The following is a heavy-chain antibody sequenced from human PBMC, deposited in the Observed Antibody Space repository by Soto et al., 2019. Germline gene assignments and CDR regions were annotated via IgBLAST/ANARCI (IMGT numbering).Heavy chain of an antibody. CDR2: MNTNTGNT. Sequence: QVQLVQSGAEVKKPGASVKVSCKASGYTFTSSDVNWVRQASGQGLEWLGWMNTNTGNTGYAQKLQGRVTMTRNTSISTAYMELSSLRSEDTAVYYCARGPLYGVVPYHYYMDVWGKGTTVTVSS. V-gene: IGHV1-8*01. CDR3: ARGPLYGVVPYHYYMDV. J-gene: IGHJ6*03. D-gene: IGHD4-17*01. CDR1: GYTFTSSD.